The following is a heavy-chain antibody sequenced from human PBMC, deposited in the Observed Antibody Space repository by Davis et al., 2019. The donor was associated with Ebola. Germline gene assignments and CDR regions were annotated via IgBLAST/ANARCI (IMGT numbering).Heavy chain of an antibody. J-gene: IGHJ5*02. CDR3: ARGGLGNHWNNADDWFDP. CDR2: IYYSGST. D-gene: IGHD1/OR15-1a*01. Sequence: PSETLSLTCTVSGGSISSYYWSWIRQPPGKGLEWIGYIYYSGSTNYNPSLKSRVAISVDTSKNQFSLRLRSVTAADTAMYYCARGGLGNHWNNADDWFDPWGQGTLVTVSS. CDR1: GGSISSYY. V-gene: IGHV4-59*08.